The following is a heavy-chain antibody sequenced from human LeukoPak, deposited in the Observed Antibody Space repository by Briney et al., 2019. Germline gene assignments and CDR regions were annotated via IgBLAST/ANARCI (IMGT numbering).Heavy chain of an antibody. CDR3: VRREGGGGNSGFYFDY. V-gene: IGHV3-74*01. CDR1: GFTFNSYW. CDR2: INNDGSKA. J-gene: IGHJ4*02. Sequence: PGGSLRLSCAASGFTFNSYWMHWVRQAPGEGLVWVSNINNDGSKAPYADSVKGRFTISRDNAKNTVYLQMSSLSAEDTAVYDCVRREGGGGNSGFYFDYWGQGTPVRVSS. D-gene: IGHD4-23*01.